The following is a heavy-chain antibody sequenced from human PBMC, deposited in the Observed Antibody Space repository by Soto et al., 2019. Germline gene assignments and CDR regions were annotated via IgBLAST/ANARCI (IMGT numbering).Heavy chain of an antibody. Sequence: QVQLVQSGAEVKKPGASVRVSCKASGYSFTTYGVTWVRQAPGQGLEWMGWICTYNGDTRVAQQHQGRVTLTTDTSTNAAHMELRSLRSDDTAIYYCARTEGRSTRGDYWGQGTLVTVSS. V-gene: IGHV1-18*01. D-gene: IGHD2-8*01. CDR3: ARTEGRSTRGDY. J-gene: IGHJ4*02. CDR1: GYSFTTYG. CDR2: ICTYNGDT.